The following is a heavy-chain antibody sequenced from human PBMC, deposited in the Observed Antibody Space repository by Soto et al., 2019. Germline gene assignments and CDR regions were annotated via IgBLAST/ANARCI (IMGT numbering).Heavy chain of an antibody. Sequence: GGSLRLSCAASGFTFSSYGMHWVRQAPGKGLEWVAVISYDGSNKYYADSVKGRFTISRDNSKNTLYLQMNSLRAEDTALYYCAKGYYDFWSGYYTMPWGYYYYYMDVWGKGTTVTVSS. CDR2: ISYDGSNK. CDR3: AKGYYDFWSGYYTMPWGYYYYYMDV. CDR1: GFTFSSYG. V-gene: IGHV3-30*18. J-gene: IGHJ6*03. D-gene: IGHD3-3*01.